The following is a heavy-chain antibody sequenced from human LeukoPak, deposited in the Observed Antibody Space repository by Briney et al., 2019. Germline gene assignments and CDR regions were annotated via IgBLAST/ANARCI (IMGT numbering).Heavy chain of an antibody. CDR1: KVTFSSYE. CDR3: ATIDY. V-gene: IGHV3-48*03. CDR2: ISSSGSTV. J-gene: IGHJ4*02. Sequence: GGSLRLSCAASKVTFSSYEMNWVRQAPGKGLEWVSYISSSGSTVYYADSVKGRFTISRDNVKKSLYLQMNSLRAEDTAVYYCATIDYWGQGTLVTVSS.